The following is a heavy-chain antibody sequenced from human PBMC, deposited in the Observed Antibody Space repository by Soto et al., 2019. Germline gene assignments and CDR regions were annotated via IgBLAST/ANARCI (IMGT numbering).Heavy chain of an antibody. V-gene: IGHV3-48*02. D-gene: IGHD6-13*01. Sequence: GGSLRLSCAASGFTFSSYSMNWVRQAPGKGLEWVSYISSSSTIYYADSVKGRFTISRDNAKNSLYLQMNSLRDEDTAVYYCARDSSSWYRDFDYWGQGTLVTVSS. CDR1: GFTFSSYS. CDR3: ARDSSSWYRDFDY. CDR2: ISSSSTI. J-gene: IGHJ4*02.